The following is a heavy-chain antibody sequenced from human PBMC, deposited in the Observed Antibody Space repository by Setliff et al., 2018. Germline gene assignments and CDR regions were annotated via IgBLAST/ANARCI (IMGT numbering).Heavy chain of an antibody. CDR1: GGTFSSYA. V-gene: IGHV1-69*10. J-gene: IGHJ3*02. CDR3: ARNGDSSGYSYDAFDI. Sequence: EASVKVSCKASGGTFSSYAISWVRQAPGQGLEWMGGIIPILGIANYAQKFQGRVTITADKSTSTAYMELSSLRSEDTAVYYCARNGDSSGYSYDAFDIWGQGTMVTVSS. D-gene: IGHD3-22*01. CDR2: IIPILGIA.